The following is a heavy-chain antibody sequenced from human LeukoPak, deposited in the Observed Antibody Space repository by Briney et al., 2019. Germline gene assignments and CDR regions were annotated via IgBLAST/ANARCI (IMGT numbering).Heavy chain of an antibody. Sequence: GGSLRLSCSASGFTFSSYSMNWVRQAPGKGLEWVSSISSSSSYIYYADSVKGRFTISRDNAKNSLYLQMNSLRAEDTAVYYCAGLVHFDAFDIWGQGTMVTVSS. V-gene: IGHV3-21*01. J-gene: IGHJ3*02. D-gene: IGHD6-19*01. CDR1: GFTFSSYS. CDR3: AGLVHFDAFDI. CDR2: ISSSSSYI.